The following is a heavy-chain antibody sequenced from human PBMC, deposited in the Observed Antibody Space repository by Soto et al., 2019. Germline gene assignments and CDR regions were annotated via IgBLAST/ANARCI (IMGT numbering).Heavy chain of an antibody. J-gene: IGHJ4*02. D-gene: IGHD6-25*01. Sequence: PETLSLACSFSVGSISGSYWSCIRHSPGKGLEWLGYVYYTGSTNYSPSLRSRVSISVDTSKHEFSLRLSSVTAADTAVYFCARSVAVSGAHIDYWGQGTQVIVSS. CDR3: ARSVAVSGAHIDY. V-gene: IGHV4-59*01. CDR2: VYYTGST. CDR1: VGSISGSY.